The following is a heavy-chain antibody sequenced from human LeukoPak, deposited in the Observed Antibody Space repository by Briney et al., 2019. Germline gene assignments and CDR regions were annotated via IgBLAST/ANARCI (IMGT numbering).Heavy chain of an antibody. CDR1: GYTFTSYD. CDR3: ARAGYCSSTSCYRHPFDY. V-gene: IGHV1-8*01. J-gene: IGHJ4*02. CDR2: MNPNSGNT. D-gene: IGHD2-2*01. Sequence: ASVKVSCEASGYTFTSYDINWVRQATGQGLEWMGWMNPNSGNTGYAQKFQGRVTMTRNTSISTAYMELSSLRSEDTAVYYCARAGYCSSTSCYRHPFDYWGQGTLVTVSS.